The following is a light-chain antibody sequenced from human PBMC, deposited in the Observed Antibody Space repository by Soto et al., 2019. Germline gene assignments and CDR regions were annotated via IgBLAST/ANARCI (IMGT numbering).Light chain of an antibody. CDR3: QQYNNWIT. J-gene: IGKJ5*01. CDR1: QIIYTS. Sequence: EIVLTQSPSTLSLSPGERATLSCRASQIIYTSLAWYQQKPGQAPRLLIYAASNRATGVPARFSGSWSGTEFTLTISSLQSEDFAVYYCQQYNNWITFGQGTRLEIK. CDR2: AAS. V-gene: IGKV3-15*01.